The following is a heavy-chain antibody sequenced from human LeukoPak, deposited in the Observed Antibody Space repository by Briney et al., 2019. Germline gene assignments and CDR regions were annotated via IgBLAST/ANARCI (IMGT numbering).Heavy chain of an antibody. Sequence: SETLSLTCAVYGGSFSGYYWSWIRQPPGKELEWIGSIYYSGSTYYNPSLKSRVTISVDTSKNQFSLKLSSVTAADTAVYYCARYTPPYSSSWYAKADYFDYWGQGTLVTVSS. CDR3: ARYTPPYSSSWYAKADYFDY. D-gene: IGHD6-13*01. CDR1: GGSFSGYY. V-gene: IGHV4-34*01. CDR2: IYYSGST. J-gene: IGHJ4*02.